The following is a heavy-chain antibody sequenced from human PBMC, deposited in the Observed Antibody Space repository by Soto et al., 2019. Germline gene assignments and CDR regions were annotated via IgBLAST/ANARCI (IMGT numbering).Heavy chain of an antibody. J-gene: IGHJ4*02. V-gene: IGHV1-18*01. D-gene: IGHD3-16*01. CDR1: GYTFTMYG. Sequence: QVPLVQSGAEVKKPGASVKVSCKTSGYTFTMYGISWVRQAPEQGLEWMGWISTYNGNTSSAQKFQGRVTMTTDTSTSTAYMELRSLRSDDTAVYYCAPYPYTNYWYSFDYWGQGSLVTVSS. CDR2: ISTYNGNT. CDR3: APYPYTNYWYSFDY.